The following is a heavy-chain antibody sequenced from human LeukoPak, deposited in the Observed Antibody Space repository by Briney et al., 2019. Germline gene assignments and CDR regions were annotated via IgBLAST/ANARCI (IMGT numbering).Heavy chain of an antibody. CDR2: IYSDNT. D-gene: IGHD6-19*01. CDR3: AKGPVAGIFDY. CDR1: GFTVSSNS. J-gene: IGHJ4*02. Sequence: GGSLRLSCTVSGFTVSSNSMSWVRQAPGKGLEWVSFIYSDNTHYSDSVKGRFTISRDNSKNTLYLQMNSLRAEDTAVYYCAKGPVAGIFDYWGQGTLVTVSS. V-gene: IGHV3-66*03.